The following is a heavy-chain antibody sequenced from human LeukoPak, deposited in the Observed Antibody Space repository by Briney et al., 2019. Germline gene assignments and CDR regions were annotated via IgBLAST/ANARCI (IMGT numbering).Heavy chain of an antibody. CDR3: ARDGYINGWKFES. CDR2: IIPLFGTA. CDR1: GGTFSSYA. Sequence: SVKVSCKASGGTFSSYAISWVRQAPGQGLEWMGGIIPLFGTANYAQKFQGRVTITTDESTSTAYMELSSLRSEDTAVYYCARDGYINGWKFESWGQGTLVTVSS. V-gene: IGHV1-69*05. D-gene: IGHD6-19*01. J-gene: IGHJ4*02.